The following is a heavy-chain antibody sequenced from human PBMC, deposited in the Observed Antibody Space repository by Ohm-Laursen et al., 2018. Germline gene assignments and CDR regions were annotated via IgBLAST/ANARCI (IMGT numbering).Heavy chain of an antibody. CDR2: IYYSGTT. J-gene: IGHJ5*02. CDR3: ARGINWFGP. CDR1: GGSISNYY. V-gene: IGHV4-59*01. Sequence: SETLSLTCPVSGGSISNYYWSWIRQSPGKGLEWIGYIYYSGTTNYNPSLKSRVTISVETAKNQFSLRLSSVTAADTAVYYCARGINWFGPWGQGTLVTVSS.